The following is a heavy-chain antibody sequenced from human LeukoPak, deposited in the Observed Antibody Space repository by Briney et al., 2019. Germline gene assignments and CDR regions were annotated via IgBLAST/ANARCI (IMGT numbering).Heavy chain of an antibody. D-gene: IGHD5-24*01. CDR3: ARVRVRSGDEGYGMDV. V-gene: IGHV6-1*01. J-gene: IGHJ6*02. CDR1: GDSVAANSAA. CDR2: TYYRSKWYF. Sequence: SQTLSLTCAISGDSVAANSAAWNWIRQSPSRGLEWLGRTYYRSKWYFDSAVSVESRITINPDISKNQFSLQLTSVTPEDTAVYYCARVRVRSGDEGYGMDVWGQGTTVTVSS.